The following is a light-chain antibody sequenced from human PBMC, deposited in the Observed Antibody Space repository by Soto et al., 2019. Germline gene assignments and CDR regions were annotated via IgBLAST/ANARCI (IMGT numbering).Light chain of an antibody. Sequence: QAVVTQPPSVSGAPGQRVTISCTGSSSNIGAGYDVHWYQQLPGTVPKLVIYDNNQRPSGVLDRFSGSKSGTSASLAITGLRAEDEADYYCQSYDSSLSDSVVFGGGTKLTVL. CDR2: DNN. CDR1: SSNIGAGYD. J-gene: IGLJ2*01. V-gene: IGLV1-40*01. CDR3: QSYDSSLSDSVV.